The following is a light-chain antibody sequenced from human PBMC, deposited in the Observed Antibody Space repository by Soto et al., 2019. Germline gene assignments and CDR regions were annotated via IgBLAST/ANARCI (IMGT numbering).Light chain of an antibody. Sequence: DVHMTQSPSTLSGSVGYRFTITCRASQTISSWLAWYQQKPGKAPKLLIYAASTLQSGVPSRFSGSGSGTEFTLTISSLQPEDFERYYCQQLDSFPLTCGQGTRLEIK. CDR3: QQLDSFPLT. CDR2: AAS. CDR1: QTISSW. V-gene: IGKV1-9*01. J-gene: IGKJ5*01.